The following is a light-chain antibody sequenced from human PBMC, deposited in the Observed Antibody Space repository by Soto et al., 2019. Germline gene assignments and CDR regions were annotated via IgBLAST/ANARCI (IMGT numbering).Light chain of an antibody. V-gene: IGKV3D-20*02. CDR2: GAS. CDR1: QSVSSK. CDR3: QQRSNWPKIT. J-gene: IGKJ5*01. Sequence: EIVMTQSPATLSVSPGERATLSCRGSQSVSSKLAWYEQKPGQAPRLLIYGASSRATGIPDGFSGSGSETDFTLPISRLEAEDFALYYCQQRSNWPKITFGQGTRVEIK.